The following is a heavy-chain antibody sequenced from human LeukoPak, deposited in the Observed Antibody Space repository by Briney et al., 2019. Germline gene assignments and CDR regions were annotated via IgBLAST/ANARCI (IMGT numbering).Heavy chain of an antibody. D-gene: IGHD6-19*01. CDR1: GFTFSSYA. J-gene: IGHJ6*02. V-gene: IGHV3-64*01. CDR3: ARAGSGWYSMDV. CDR2: ISSNGGIT. Sequence: GGSLRLSCVASGFTFSSYAMHWVRQAPGKGLEYVSAISSNGGITYYANSVEGRFTISRDNSKHTLYLQMGSLRAEDMAVYYCARAGSGWYSMDVWGQGTTVTVSS.